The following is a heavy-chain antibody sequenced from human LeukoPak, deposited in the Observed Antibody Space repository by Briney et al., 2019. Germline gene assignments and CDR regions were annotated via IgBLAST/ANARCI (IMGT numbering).Heavy chain of an antibody. CDR1: GGSISSSTYY. CDR3: ARRLGTTFRVGAFDI. D-gene: IGHD4-17*01. CDR2: IYYSGST. V-gene: IGHV4-39*01. J-gene: IGHJ3*02. Sequence: SETLSLTCTVSGGSISSSTYYWGWIRQPPGKGLEWIGSIYYSGSTYYNPSLKSRVTISVDTSKNQFSLKLSSVTAADTAVYYCARRLGTTFRVGAFDIWGQGTMVTVSS.